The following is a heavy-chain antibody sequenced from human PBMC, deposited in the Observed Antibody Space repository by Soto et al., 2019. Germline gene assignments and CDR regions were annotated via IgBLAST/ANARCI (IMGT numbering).Heavy chain of an antibody. J-gene: IGHJ6*02. Sequence: QVQLVESGGGVVQPGRSLRLSCAASGFTFSSYAMHWVRQAPGKGLEWVAVISYDGSNKYYADSVKGRFTISRDNSKNTPFLQMNSQRAEDTAVYYCEREGPGIAVAGAAVRPNPTTLYYYYGIDVWGQGTTVTVSS. CDR1: GFTFSSYA. CDR3: EREGPGIAVAGAAVRPNPTTLYYYYGIDV. D-gene: IGHD6-19*01. V-gene: IGHV3-30-3*01. CDR2: ISYDGSNK.